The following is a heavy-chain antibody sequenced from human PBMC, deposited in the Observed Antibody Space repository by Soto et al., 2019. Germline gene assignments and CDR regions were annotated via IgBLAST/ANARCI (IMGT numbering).Heavy chain of an antibody. Sequence: EVQLVESGGGLVQPGGSLRLSCAASGFTFSSYSMNWVRQAPGKGLEWVSDICSSSSTIYYADSVKGRFTISRDNAKNSLYLQMNSMSAEATAVYYCAGHPERIAQIGWFDPWGQGTLVTVSS. CDR3: AGHPERIAQIGWFDP. CDR2: ICSSSSTI. J-gene: IGHJ5*02. CDR1: GFTFSSYS. V-gene: IGHV3-48*01. D-gene: IGHD6-13*01.